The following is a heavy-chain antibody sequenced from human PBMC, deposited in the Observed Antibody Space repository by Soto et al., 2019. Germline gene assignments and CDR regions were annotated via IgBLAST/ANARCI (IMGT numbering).Heavy chain of an antibody. CDR1: GYTFSNYG. Sequence: ASVKVSFKTSGYTFSNYGITWVRQAPGQPLEWLGWISLYSDGTNYAQKFQGRVSMTTDTSTTTAYMELRSLRSDDTAVYYCARVVPGAEAWFGPWGQGTLVTVSS. D-gene: IGHD2-2*01. CDR2: ISLYSDGT. J-gene: IGHJ5*02. CDR3: ARVVPGAEAWFGP. V-gene: IGHV1-18*01.